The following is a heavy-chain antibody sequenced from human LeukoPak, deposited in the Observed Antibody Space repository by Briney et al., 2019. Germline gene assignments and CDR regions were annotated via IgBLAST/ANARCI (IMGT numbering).Heavy chain of an antibody. CDR2: IYYCGST. Sequence: PSETLPLTCTVSGGSISNYYWSWIRQPPGKGLEWIGYIYYCGSTNYNPSLKSRVTISVDTSKNQFSLKLSSVTAADTAVYYCARHGRGAAAGSDYWGRGTLVTVSS. CDR1: GGSISNYY. J-gene: IGHJ4*02. V-gene: IGHV4-59*08. D-gene: IGHD6-13*01. CDR3: ARHGRGAAAGSDY.